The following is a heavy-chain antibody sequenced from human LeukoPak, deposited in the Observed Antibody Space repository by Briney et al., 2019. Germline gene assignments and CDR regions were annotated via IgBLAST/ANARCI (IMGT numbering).Heavy chain of an antibody. CDR3: AKAYSSFLYSDAFHI. D-gene: IGHD6-6*01. J-gene: IGHJ3*02. CDR2: ISGDASVS. CDR1: GFTFRFYA. Sequence: PGGSLRLSCAGSGFTFRFYAMTWVRQAPGKGLEWVSGISGDASVSKHADSVKGRFNISRDNSKNTLYQQLNTLRVEDTAIYYCAKAYSSFLYSDAFHIWGQGTMVTVSP. V-gene: IGHV3-23*01.